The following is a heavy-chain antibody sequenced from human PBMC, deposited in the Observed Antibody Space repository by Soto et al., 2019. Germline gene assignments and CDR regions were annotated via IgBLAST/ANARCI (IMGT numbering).Heavy chain of an antibody. J-gene: IGHJ4*02. V-gene: IGHV1-46*01. CDR3: ARRVGAFDY. CDR2: INPSGGDT. D-gene: IGHD3-16*01. Sequence: QVQLVQSGAEVKKPGASVKVSCKPSGYTFTSYYIHWVRQAPGLGLEWMGMINPSGGDTTYARKXQXXXTXXRDTSTSTVYMELSSLRSEDTAIYYCARRVGAFDYWGQGTLVTVSS. CDR1: GYTFTSYY.